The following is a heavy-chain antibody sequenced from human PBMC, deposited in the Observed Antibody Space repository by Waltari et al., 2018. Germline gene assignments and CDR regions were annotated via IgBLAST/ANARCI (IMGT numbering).Heavy chain of an antibody. Sequence: QVQLVQSGAEVKKPGSSVKVSCKASGGTFSSYTISWVRQAPGQGLEWMGRIIPILGIANYAQKFKGRVTITADKSTSTAYMELSSLRSEDTAVYYCARTQRITIFGVVIFGWFDPWGQGTLVTVSS. CDR2: IIPILGIA. D-gene: IGHD3-3*01. CDR1: GGTFSSYT. CDR3: ARTQRITIFGVVIFGWFDP. J-gene: IGHJ5*02. V-gene: IGHV1-69*02.